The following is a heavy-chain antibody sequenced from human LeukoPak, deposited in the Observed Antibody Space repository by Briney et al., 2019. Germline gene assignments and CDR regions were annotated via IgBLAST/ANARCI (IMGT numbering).Heavy chain of an antibody. CDR1: GGSISSYY. Sequence: SETLSLTCTVSGGSISSYYWSWIRQPPGKGLEWIGYIYYSGSTHYNPSLKSRVTISVDTSKNQFSLKLSSVTAADTAVYYCARKNIPSPRIRYSSDWNGRAFDYWGQGTLVTVSS. CDR2: IYYSGST. CDR3: ARKNIPSPRIRYSSDWNGRAFDY. J-gene: IGHJ4*02. V-gene: IGHV4-59*01. D-gene: IGHD6-25*01.